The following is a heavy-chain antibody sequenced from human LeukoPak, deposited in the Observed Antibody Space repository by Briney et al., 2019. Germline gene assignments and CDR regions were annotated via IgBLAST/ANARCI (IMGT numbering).Heavy chain of an antibody. Sequence: ASVKVSCKASGHTFTGYYMHWVRQAPGQGLEWMGWINPNSGGTNYAQKFQGRVTMTRDTSISTAYMELSRLRSDDTAVYYCARVGCSGGSCYQSDYWGQGTLVTVSS. D-gene: IGHD2-15*01. CDR1: GHTFTGYY. CDR3: ARVGCSGGSCYQSDY. J-gene: IGHJ4*02. CDR2: INPNSGGT. V-gene: IGHV1-2*02.